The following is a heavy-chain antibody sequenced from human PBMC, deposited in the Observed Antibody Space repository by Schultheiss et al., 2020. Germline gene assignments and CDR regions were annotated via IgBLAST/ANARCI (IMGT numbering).Heavy chain of an antibody. Sequence: SETLSLTCTVSGGSIGSSSHYWGWIRQPPGKGLEWIGEINHSGSTNYNPSLKSRVTISVDTSKNQFSLKLSSVTAADTAVYYCARGRGSWYREYFQHWGQGTLVTVSS. V-gene: IGHV4-39*07. CDR2: INHSGST. CDR1: GGSIGSSSHY. D-gene: IGHD6-13*01. J-gene: IGHJ1*01. CDR3: ARGRGSWYREYFQH.